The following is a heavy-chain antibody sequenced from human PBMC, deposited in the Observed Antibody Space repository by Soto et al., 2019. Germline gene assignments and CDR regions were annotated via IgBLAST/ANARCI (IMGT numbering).Heavy chain of an antibody. CDR3: ARVRGSKQLTVAPFDY. V-gene: IGHV3-30-3*01. D-gene: IGHD2-8*01. J-gene: IGHJ4*02. CDR2: ISYDGSNK. Sequence: QVQLVESGGGVVQPGRSLRLSCAASGFTFSSYAMHWVRQAPGKGLEWVAVISYDGSNKYYADSVKGRFTISRDNSKNTLYLQMNSLRAEDTAVYYCARVRGSKQLTVAPFDYWGQGTLVTVSS. CDR1: GFTFSSYA.